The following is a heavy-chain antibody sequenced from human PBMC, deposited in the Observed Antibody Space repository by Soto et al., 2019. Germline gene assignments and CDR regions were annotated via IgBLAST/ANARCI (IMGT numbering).Heavy chain of an antibody. CDR1: GGSISSGDYY. CDR3: ARSAGYYTPCDN. V-gene: IGHV4-30-4*08. D-gene: IGHD1-26*01. CDR2: IYYSGST. Sequence: PSETLSLTCTVSGGSISSGDYYWSWIRQPPGKGLEWIGYIYYSGSTYYNPSLKSRVTISVDTSKNQFSLKLSSVTAADTAVYYGARSAGYYTPCDNWGQGTLVTVSS. J-gene: IGHJ4*02.